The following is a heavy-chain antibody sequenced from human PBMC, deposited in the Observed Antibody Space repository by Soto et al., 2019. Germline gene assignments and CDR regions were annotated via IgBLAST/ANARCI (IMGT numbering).Heavy chain of an antibody. CDR1: GFTLSNYW. CDR2: ISSDGSST. D-gene: IGHD2-2*01. J-gene: IGHJ4*02. Sequence: HPGGSLRLSCAASGFTLSNYWMPWARQAPGKGLVWVSRISSDGSSTNYADSVKGRFTISRDNAKNTLHLQMNSLRAEDTAVYYCARVPYCSSSSCYSYFESWGQGTLVTVSS. V-gene: IGHV3-74*01. CDR3: ARVPYCSSSSCYSYFES.